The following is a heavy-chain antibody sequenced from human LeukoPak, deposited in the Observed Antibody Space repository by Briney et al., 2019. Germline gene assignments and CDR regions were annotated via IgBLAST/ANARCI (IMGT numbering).Heavy chain of an antibody. CDR1: GFTFSDYY. D-gene: IGHD3-3*01. Sequence: GGSLRLSCAASGFTFSDYYMSWIRQAPGKGLEWVSYISSSGSTIYYADSVKGRFTISRDNAKNSLYLRMNSLRAEDTAVYYCARDVLRFLEWLPYFDYWGQGTLVTVSS. J-gene: IGHJ4*02. V-gene: IGHV3-11*01. CDR2: ISSSGSTI. CDR3: ARDVLRFLEWLPYFDY.